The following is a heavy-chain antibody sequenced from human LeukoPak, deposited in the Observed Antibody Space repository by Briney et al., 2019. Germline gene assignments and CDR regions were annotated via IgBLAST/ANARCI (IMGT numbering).Heavy chain of an antibody. V-gene: IGHV1-2*02. D-gene: IGHD6-25*01. CDR1: GYTFTGYY. CDR2: INPNINGT. CDR3: ARERTPGSGYGVDY. J-gene: IGHJ4*02. Sequence: ASVKVSCKASGYTFTGYYIHWVRQAPGQGLEWMGWINPNINGTNYAQKFQGRVTMTGDRSISTAYMELSRLRSDDTAVYYCARERTPGSGYGVDYWGQGAVVTVSS.